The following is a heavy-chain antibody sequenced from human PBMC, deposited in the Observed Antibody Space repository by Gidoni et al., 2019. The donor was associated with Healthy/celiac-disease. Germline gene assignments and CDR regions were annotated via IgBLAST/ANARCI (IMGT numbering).Heavy chain of an antibody. V-gene: IGHV1-2*02. D-gene: IGHD6-19*01. CDR1: GYTFTGYY. Sequence: QVQLVQSGAEVKKPGAAVKVSCKASGYTFTGYYMHWGRQAPGQGLEWMGWINPNSGGTNYAQKFQGRVTMTRDTSISTAYMELSRLRSDDTAVYYCARDLKKQWLVHRNYFDYWGQGTLVTVSS. CDR2: INPNSGGT. J-gene: IGHJ4*02. CDR3: ARDLKKQWLVHRNYFDY.